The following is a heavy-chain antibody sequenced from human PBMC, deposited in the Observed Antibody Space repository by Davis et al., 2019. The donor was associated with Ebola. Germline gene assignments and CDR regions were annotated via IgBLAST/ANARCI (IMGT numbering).Heavy chain of an antibody. CDR1: GASIRSHY. CDR3: ARGSRVVVAATLYYYYGMDV. J-gene: IGHJ6*04. CDR2: INHSGST. V-gene: IGHV4-34*01. Sequence: SETLSLTCTVSGASIRSHYWSWIRQPPGKGLEWIGEINHSGSTNYNPSLKSRVTISVDTSKNQFSLKLSSVTAADTAVYYCARGSRVVVAATLYYYYGMDVWGKGTTVTVSS. D-gene: IGHD2-15*01.